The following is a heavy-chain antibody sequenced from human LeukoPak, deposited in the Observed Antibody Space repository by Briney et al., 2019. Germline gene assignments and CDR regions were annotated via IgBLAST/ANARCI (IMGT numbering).Heavy chain of an antibody. CDR1: GYTFTGYY. V-gene: IGHV1-2*02. CDR3: ARSPLHYDSSGWPRMYYYGMDV. CDR2: INPNSGGT. Sequence: ASVKVSCKASGYTFTGYYMHWVRQAPGQGLEWMGWINPNSGGTNYAQKFQGRVTMTRDTSISTAYMELSRLRSDDTAVYYCARSPLHYDSSGWPRMYYYGMDVWGQGTTVTVSS. J-gene: IGHJ6*02. D-gene: IGHD6-19*01.